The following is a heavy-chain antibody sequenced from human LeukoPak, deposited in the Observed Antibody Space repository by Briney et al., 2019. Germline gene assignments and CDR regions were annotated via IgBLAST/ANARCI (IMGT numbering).Heavy chain of an antibody. V-gene: IGHV3-66*01. J-gene: IGHJ1*01. CDR2: IYSGGST. Sequence: GGSLRLSCAASGFTVSSNYMSWVRQAPGKGLEWVSVIYSGGSTYNADSVKGRFTISRDNSKNTLYLQMNSLRAEDTAVYYCARAYYYDSGFQHWGQGTLVTVSS. CDR1: GFTVSSNY. D-gene: IGHD3-22*01. CDR3: ARAYYYDSGFQH.